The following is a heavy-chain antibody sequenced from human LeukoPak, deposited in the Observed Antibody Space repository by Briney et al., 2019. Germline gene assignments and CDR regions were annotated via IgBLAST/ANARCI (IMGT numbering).Heavy chain of an antibody. CDR3: ARVRSSGYYYSAFDY. D-gene: IGHD3-22*01. CDR2: IWYDGSNK. Sequence: GGSLTLSCAASGFTFSSYGMHWVRQAPGKGLEWVAVIWYDGSNKYYADSVKGRFTISRDNSKNTLYLQMNSLRAEDTAVYYCARVRSSGYYYSAFDYWGQGTLVTVSS. V-gene: IGHV3-33*01. CDR1: GFTFSSYG. J-gene: IGHJ4*02.